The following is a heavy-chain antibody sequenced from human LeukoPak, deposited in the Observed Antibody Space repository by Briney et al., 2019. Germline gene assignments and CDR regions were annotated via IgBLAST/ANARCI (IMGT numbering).Heavy chain of an antibody. D-gene: IGHD4-23*01. CDR3: ARRLKGSFGNPFDY. V-gene: IGHV1-3*01. Sequence: GASVKVSGKASGFSFTTYAIHWVRQAPGQRLEWMGWINPADGGTRYSQKFQGRVSITRDTSATTAYMELSSLRSEDTAVYYCARRLKGSFGNPFDYWGQGTLVTVSS. J-gene: IGHJ4*02. CDR1: GFSFTTYA. CDR2: INPADGGT.